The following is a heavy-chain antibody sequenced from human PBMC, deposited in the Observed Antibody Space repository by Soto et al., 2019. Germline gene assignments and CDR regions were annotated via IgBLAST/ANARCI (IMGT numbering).Heavy chain of an antibody. CDR3: ARDLWGYCGTDCYPLDV. CDR1: ADSVSRGSYH. Sequence: SETRSLTCSVSADSVSRGSYHWSCIRQPPGKGLEWIGYMYYSGSSNYNPSLKSRVTISVDTSKNQFSLKLNSVTAADTAVYYCARDLWGYCGTDCYPLDVWGQGTTVT. D-gene: IGHD2-21*02. CDR2: MYYSGSS. V-gene: IGHV4-61*01. J-gene: IGHJ6*02.